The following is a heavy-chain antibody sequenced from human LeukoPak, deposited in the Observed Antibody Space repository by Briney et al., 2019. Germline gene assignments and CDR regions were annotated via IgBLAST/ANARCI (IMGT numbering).Heavy chain of an antibody. D-gene: IGHD3-16*01. CDR3: ARGGHFFDV. J-gene: IGHJ6*03. CDR1: GGFISSNY. Sequence: SATLSLTCTVSGGFISSNYWSWLRQPAGKGLECLGVIYTTGSTNYNPSLKSRVTVSRDTSKNPFSMKLTSVTAADTAVYYCARGGHFFDVWGKGTTVTVSS. V-gene: IGHV4-4*07. CDR2: IYTTGST.